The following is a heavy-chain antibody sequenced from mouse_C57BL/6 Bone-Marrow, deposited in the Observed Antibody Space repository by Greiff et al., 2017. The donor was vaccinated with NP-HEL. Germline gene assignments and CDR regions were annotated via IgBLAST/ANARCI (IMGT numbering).Heavy chain of an antibody. J-gene: IGHJ3*01. CDR3: ACGYCSNYRFAY. CDR1: GFTFSDYG. Sequence: EVKLVESGGGLVKPGGSLTLSCAASGFTFSDYGMHWVRQAPEKGLEWVAYISSGSSTIYYADTVKGRFTISRDNAKNTLFLQMNSLRSEDAARDYCACGYCSNYRFAYWGQGTLVTVSA. V-gene: IGHV5-17*01. CDR2: ISSGSSTI. D-gene: IGHD2-5*01.